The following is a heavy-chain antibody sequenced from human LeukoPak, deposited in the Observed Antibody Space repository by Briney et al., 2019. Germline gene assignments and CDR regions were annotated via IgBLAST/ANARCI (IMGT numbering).Heavy chain of an antibody. CDR3: VRSMSGYLLDS. CDR2: ISSRGTSI. V-gene: IGHV3-48*03. Sequence: GGSLRLSCVASGITFSSYEMNWVRQAPGKGLEWVSYISSRGTSIYYAGSVKGRFTITRDNAKKSLFLQMNSLRAEDTAVYYCVRSMSGYLLDSWGQGTLVTVSS. CDR1: GITFSSYE. J-gene: IGHJ4*02. D-gene: IGHD6-13*01.